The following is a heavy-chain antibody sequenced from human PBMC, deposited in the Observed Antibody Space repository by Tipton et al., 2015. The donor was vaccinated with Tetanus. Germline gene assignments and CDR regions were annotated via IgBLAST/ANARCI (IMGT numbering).Heavy chain of an antibody. CDR1: GFTFSSYA. V-gene: IGHV3-23*01. CDR2: ISGSGGST. D-gene: IGHD2-21*02. J-gene: IGHJ4*02. Sequence: SLRLSCAASGFTFSSYAMSWVRQAPGKGLEWVSAISGSGGSTYYADSVKGRFTISRDNSKNTLYLQMNSLRAEDTAVYYCAKDPLAYCGGDGPPVGGDYWGPGTLATVSS. CDR3: AKDPLAYCGGDGPPVGGDY.